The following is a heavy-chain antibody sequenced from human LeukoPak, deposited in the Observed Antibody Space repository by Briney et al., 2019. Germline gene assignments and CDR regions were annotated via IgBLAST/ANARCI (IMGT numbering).Heavy chain of an antibody. Sequence: GGSLRLSCTASGFTFGDYAMSWFRQAPGKGLEWVGFIRSKTYGGATEYAASVKGRFTISRDDSKSIAYLQMNSLRAEDTAVYYCTRDSGYSLYDSSDYWGQGTLVTVSS. CDR3: TRDSGYSLYDSSDY. V-gene: IGHV3-49*03. J-gene: IGHJ4*02. CDR2: IRSKTYGGAT. CDR1: GFTFGDYA. D-gene: IGHD5/OR15-5a*01.